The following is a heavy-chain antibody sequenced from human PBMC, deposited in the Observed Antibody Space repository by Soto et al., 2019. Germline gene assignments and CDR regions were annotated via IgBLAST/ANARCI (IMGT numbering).Heavy chain of an antibody. CDR1: GVSLSTRGVG. D-gene: IGHD2-15*01. CDR3: AHSRVYCSGGSCYED. J-gene: IGHJ4*02. V-gene: IGHV2-5*02. CDR2: IYWDDDK. Sequence: QITLQESGPTLVKPTQTVTLTSTLSGVSLSTRGVGVGWIRRSPGKELAWLALIYWDDDKGDSPCLKSSLTFSKDNYKNQVVLTMTNMDPGDTATYYCAHSRVYCSGGSCYEDWGQGTLVTVSS.